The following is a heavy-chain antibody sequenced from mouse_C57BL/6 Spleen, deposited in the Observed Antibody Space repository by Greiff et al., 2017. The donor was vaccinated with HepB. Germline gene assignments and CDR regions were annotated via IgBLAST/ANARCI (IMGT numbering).Heavy chain of an antibody. D-gene: IGHD1-1*01. J-gene: IGHJ2*01. CDR1: GYTFTSYW. CDR2: INPSSGYT. V-gene: IGHV1-7*01. CDR3: ARSGDYGSRDYFDY. Sequence: QVQLQQSGAELAKPGASVKLSCKASGYTFTSYWMHWVKQRPGQGLEWIGYINPSSGYTKYNQKFKDKATLTADNSSSTAYMQLSSLTYEDSAVYYCARSGDYGSRDYFDYWGQGTTLTVSS.